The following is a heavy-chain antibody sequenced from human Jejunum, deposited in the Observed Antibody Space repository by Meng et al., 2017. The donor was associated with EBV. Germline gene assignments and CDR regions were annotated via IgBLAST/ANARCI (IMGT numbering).Heavy chain of an antibody. CDR2: IYHSGST. D-gene: IGHD3-3*01. V-gene: IGHV4-4*02. J-gene: IGHJ4*02. CDR1: GDAISSSNW. CDR3: ARYGSGYFPALWY. Sequence: VQLQESGPVLVKTSGPLSLTCAVSGDAISSSNWWSWVRQPPGKGLEWIGEIYHSGSTNYNPSLKSRVTISVDKSKNQFSLKLSSVTAADTAVYYCARYGSGYFPALWYWGQGTLVTVPS.